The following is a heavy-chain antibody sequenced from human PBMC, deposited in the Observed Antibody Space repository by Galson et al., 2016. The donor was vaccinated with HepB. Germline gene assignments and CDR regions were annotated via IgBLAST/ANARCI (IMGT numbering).Heavy chain of an antibody. D-gene: IGHD6-13*01. CDR3: ASYLVQSWAGSDAFDT. CDR1: GFTVSNNY. Sequence: SLRLSCAASGFTVSNNYMNWFRQAPGKRLEWIGEIFHSGSTNYNPSLKSRVTMSVDKSKNHVSLKLISVTAADTAMYYCASYLVQSWAGSDAFDTWGLGTMVTVSS. V-gene: IGHV4-4*02. CDR2: IFHSGST. J-gene: IGHJ3*02.